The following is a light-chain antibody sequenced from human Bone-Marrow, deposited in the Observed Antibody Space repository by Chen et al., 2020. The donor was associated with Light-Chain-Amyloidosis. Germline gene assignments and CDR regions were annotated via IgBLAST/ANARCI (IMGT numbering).Light chain of an antibody. CDR1: RSNIESHY. CDR2: RNN. CDR3: AAWDDDLSGQ. Sequence: QSVLTQPPSVSGIPGQTVTISCSGSRSNIESHYVHWYQQLPGTAPRLLIYRNNQRPSGVPARFSGAKSGTSGSLAIAGLRSEDEAYYYCAAWDDDLSGQFGGGTKLTVL. J-gene: IGLJ3*02. V-gene: IGLV1-47*01.